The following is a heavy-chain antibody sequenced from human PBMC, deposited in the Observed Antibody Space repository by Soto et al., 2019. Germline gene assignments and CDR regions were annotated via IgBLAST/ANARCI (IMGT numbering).Heavy chain of an antibody. D-gene: IGHD6-13*01. CDR2: ISGSGGTT. V-gene: IGHV3-23*01. J-gene: IGHJ4*02. Sequence: AGGSLRLSCEASGFNFSRYAMNWVRQATGKGLEWISTISGSGGTTYYADSVKGRFTISRDNSKNTLYLQMNSLRAEDTAVYYCAKDLSSWYARSPDHWGQGTLVTVSS. CDR1: GFNFSRYA. CDR3: AKDLSSWYARSPDH.